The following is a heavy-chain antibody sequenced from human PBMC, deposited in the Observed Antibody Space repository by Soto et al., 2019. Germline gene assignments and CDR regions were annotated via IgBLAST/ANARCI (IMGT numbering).Heavy chain of an antibody. CDR2: IRSKSDGYAT. D-gene: IGHD7-27*01. J-gene: IGHJ6*02. Sequence: LRLSCAASGFTFSGSSMHWVRQAPGKGLEWVGRIRSKSDGYATTYAASVKGRFTISRDDSDNTAYLQMNSLKTEDSAVYYCTRRTVDHYYYTWDVWGQGTTVTV. CDR1: GFTFSGSS. V-gene: IGHV3-73*01. CDR3: TRRTVDHYYYTWDV.